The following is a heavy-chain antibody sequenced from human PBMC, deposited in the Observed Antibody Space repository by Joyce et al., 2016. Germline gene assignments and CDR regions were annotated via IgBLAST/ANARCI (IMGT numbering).Heavy chain of an antibody. CDR1: GYTFTDYS. J-gene: IGHJ4*01. Sequence: VQLVQSGAEVRKPGESLRISCKSSGYTFTDYSISWVRQLPGKGLEWMGKIDPTDSSTNYSPSSQGHVTISTDTSGNTAYLEWGTLRASDSAMYYCARLYSIFGVPGGFDSWGQGTLVAVSS. D-gene: IGHD3-3*02. CDR2: IDPTDSST. V-gene: IGHV5-10-1*03. CDR3: ARLYSIFGVPGGFDS.